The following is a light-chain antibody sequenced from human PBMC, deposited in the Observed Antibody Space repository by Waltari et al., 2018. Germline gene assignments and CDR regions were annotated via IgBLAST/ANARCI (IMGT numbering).Light chain of an antibody. Sequence: DIQMTQSPSSLSASVGDRVTIPCQASQDTRNYLNWYQQKPGKAPKLLIYDASSLETGVPSRFSGNGSGTDFTFTISSLQPEDIATYYCQQYDNLVFTFGPGTKVDIK. CDR3: QQYDNLVFT. V-gene: IGKV1-33*01. CDR2: DAS. CDR1: QDTRNY. J-gene: IGKJ3*01.